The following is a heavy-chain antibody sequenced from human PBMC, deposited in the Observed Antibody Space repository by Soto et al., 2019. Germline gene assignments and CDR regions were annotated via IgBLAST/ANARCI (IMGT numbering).Heavy chain of an antibody. CDR2: XNPNSGGT. CDR1: GYTFTGYY. D-gene: IGHD2-15*01. CDR3: ARSYCSGGSCKKGNYYYYYMDV. V-gene: IGHV1-2*04. J-gene: IGHJ6*03. Sequence: ASVKVSCKASGYTFTGYYXXXVXQAPGQGLEWMGWXNPNSGGTNYAQKFQGWVTMTRDTSISTAYMELSRLRSDDTAVYYCARSYCSGGSCKKGNYYYYYMDVWGKGTTVTVSS.